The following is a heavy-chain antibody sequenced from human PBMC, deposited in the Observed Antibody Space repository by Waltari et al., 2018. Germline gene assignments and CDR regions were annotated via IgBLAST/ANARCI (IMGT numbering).Heavy chain of an antibody. CDR3: AKTRENSSSYPMPRLHSSYGMDV. CDR1: GFTFSSYA. CDR2: ISGSGGST. Sequence: EVQLVESGGGLVQPGGSLRLSCAASGFTFSSYAMSWVRQAPGKGLEWVSAISGSGGSTYYADSVKGRFTISRDNSKNTLYLQMNSLRAEDTAVYYCAKTRENSSSYPMPRLHSSYGMDVWGQGTTVTVSS. J-gene: IGHJ6*02. D-gene: IGHD6-13*01. V-gene: IGHV3-23*04.